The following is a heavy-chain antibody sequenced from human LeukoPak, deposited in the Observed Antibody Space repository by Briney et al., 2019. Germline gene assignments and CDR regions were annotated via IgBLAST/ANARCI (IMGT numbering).Heavy chain of an antibody. CDR1: GFTYSDYY. J-gene: IGHJ3*02. V-gene: IGHV3-11*06. CDR2: ISSSSSYI. CDR3: ARDPDAFDI. Sequence: GGSLRLSWAASGFTYSDYYMSWIRQAPGKGLEWVSSISSSSSYIYYADSVKGRFTISRDNAKNSLYLQMNSLRAEDTAVYYCARDPDAFDIWGQGTMVTVSS.